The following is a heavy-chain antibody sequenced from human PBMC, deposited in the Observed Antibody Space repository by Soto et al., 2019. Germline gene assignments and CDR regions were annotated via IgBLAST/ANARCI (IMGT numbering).Heavy chain of an antibody. D-gene: IGHD2-2*01. CDR2: IYYSGST. Sequence: QVQLQESGPGLVKPSQTLSLTCTVSGGSISSGGYYWSWIRQHPGKGLEWTGYIYYSGSTYDNPSLKTRVTAPVDTSKNLFSLQLSSVTAADTAVYYCARSSTSANYFDYWGQGTLVTVSS. J-gene: IGHJ4*02. CDR3: ARSSTSANYFDY. CDR1: GGSISSGGYY. V-gene: IGHV4-31*03.